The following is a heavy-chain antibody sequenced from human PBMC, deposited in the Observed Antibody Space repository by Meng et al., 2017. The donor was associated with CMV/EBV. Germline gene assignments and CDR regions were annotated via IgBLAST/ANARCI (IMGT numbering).Heavy chain of an antibody. CDR1: GGSFSGYY. Sequence: GQLHQWGPGLLQPSETLSLTCAVYGGSFSGYYWSWIRQPPGKGLEWIGEINHSGSTNYNPSLKSRVTISVDTSKNQFSLKLSSVTAADTAVYYCARGLWFGELSPFDYWGQGTLVTVSS. CDR3: ARGLWFGELSPFDY. D-gene: IGHD3-10*01. J-gene: IGHJ4*02. CDR2: INHSGST. V-gene: IGHV4-34*01.